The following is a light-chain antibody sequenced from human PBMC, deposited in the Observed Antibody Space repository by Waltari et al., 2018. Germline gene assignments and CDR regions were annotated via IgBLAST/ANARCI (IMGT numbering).Light chain of an antibody. J-gene: IGLJ2*01. CDR2: AVT. CDR1: TNNF. V-gene: IGLV2-14*01. CDR3: SSFTSLRSVI. Sequence: QSALTQPASVSGSPGQSITITCTGTTNNFVSWYQLHPGNPPRRIISAVTYRPSGVPRRFSGSKSGDTASLTISGVQAEDEAHYYCSSFTSLRSVIFGGGTTLTVL.